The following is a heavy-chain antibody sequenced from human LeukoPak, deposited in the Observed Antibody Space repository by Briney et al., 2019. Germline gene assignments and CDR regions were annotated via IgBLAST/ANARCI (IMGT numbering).Heavy chain of an antibody. D-gene: IGHD3-3*01. Sequence: ASVEVSCKASGYTFTSYGISWVRQAPGQGLEWMGWISAYNGNTNYAQKLQGRVTMTTDTSTSTAYMELRSLRSDDTAVYYCARVVTIFGVVIMHDAFDIWGQGTMVTVS. J-gene: IGHJ3*02. CDR3: ARVVTIFGVVIMHDAFDI. CDR1: GYTFTSYG. V-gene: IGHV1-18*01. CDR2: ISAYNGNT.